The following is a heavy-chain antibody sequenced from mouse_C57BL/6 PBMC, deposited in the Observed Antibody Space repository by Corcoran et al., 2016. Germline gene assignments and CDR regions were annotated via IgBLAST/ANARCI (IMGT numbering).Heavy chain of an antibody. CDR2: IYPGSGNT. CDR3: AKGGYSNSDYAMDY. J-gene: IGHJ4*01. CDR1: GYSFTSYY. D-gene: IGHD2-5*01. Sequence: QVQLQQSGPELVKPGASVKISCKASGYSFTSYYIHWVKQRPGQGLEWIGWIYPGSGNTKYNEKFKGKATLTADTSSSTAYMQLSSLTSEDSAVYYCAKGGYSNSDYAMDYWGQGTPVTVSS. V-gene: IGHV1-66*01.